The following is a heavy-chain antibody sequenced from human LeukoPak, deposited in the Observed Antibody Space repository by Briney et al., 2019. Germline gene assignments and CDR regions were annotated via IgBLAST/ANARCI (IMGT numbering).Heavy chain of an antibody. D-gene: IGHD2-21*01. CDR2: IFSSGYT. J-gene: IGHJ5*02. Sequence: PSETLSLTCTVSGDSISTYYWSWIRQPAGKGLEWIGRIFSSGYTNYNPSLKSRVRMSVDTSKKQFSLKLNSLTAADTAVYYRARIVSDCGDTRCSDTLDPWGQGTLVTVSS. V-gene: IGHV4-4*07. CDR3: ARIVSDCGDTRCSDTLDP. CDR1: GDSISTYY.